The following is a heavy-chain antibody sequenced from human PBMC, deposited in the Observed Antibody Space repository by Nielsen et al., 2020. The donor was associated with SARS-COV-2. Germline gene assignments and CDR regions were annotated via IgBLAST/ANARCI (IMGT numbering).Heavy chain of an antibody. CDR2: IYYSGST. D-gene: IGHD3-10*01. V-gene: IGHV4-59*01. CDR3: ARGVGLLWFGDRHDAFDI. J-gene: IGHJ3*02. CDR1: GGSISSYC. Sequence: GSLRLSCTVSGGSISSYCWSWIRQPPGKGLEWIGYIYYSGSTNYNPSLKSRVTISVDTSKNQFSLKLSSVTAADTAVYYCARGVGLLWFGDRHDAFDIWGQGTMVTVSS.